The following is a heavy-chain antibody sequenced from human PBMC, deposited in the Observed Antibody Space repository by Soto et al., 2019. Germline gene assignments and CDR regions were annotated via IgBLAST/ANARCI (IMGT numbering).Heavy chain of an antibody. V-gene: IGHV4-39*01. D-gene: IGHD2-15*01. Sequence: PSETLSLTCTVSGGSISSSSYYWGCIRQPPGKGLEWIGSIYYSGSTYYNPSLKSRVTISVDTSKNQFSLKLSSVTAADTAVYYCARRGVELGGGYCSGGSCYSSAFDPWGQGTLVTVSS. CDR1: GGSISSSSYY. CDR2: IYYSGST. J-gene: IGHJ5*02. CDR3: ARRGVELGGGYCSGGSCYSSAFDP.